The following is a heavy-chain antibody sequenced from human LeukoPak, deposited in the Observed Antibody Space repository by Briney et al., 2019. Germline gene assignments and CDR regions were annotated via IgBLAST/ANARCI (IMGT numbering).Heavy chain of an antibody. Sequence: SETLSLTCTVFGVSISSSNSYWGWIRQPPGKGLEWIGSIYYSGNTYYNASLKSQVSISIDTSKNQFSLKLTSVTAADTAVYYCARQTGSGLFILPGGQGTLVTVSS. J-gene: IGHJ4*02. CDR2: IYYSGNT. V-gene: IGHV4-39*01. CDR1: GVSISSSNSY. CDR3: ARQTGSGLFILP. D-gene: IGHD3-3*01.